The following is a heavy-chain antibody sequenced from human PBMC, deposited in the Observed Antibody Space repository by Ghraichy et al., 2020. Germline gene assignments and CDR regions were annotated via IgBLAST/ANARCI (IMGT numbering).Heavy chain of an antibody. D-gene: IGHD3-9*01. J-gene: IGHJ3*02. CDR2: INPNSGGT. Sequence: ASVKVSCKASGYTFTGYYMHWVRQAPGQGLEWMGWINPNSGGTNYAQKFQGRVTMTRDTSISTAYMELSRLRSDDTAVYYCARAEISRTTFKNILTGRRDAFDIWGQGTMVTVSS. CDR1: GYTFTGYY. CDR3: ARAEISRTTFKNILTGRRDAFDI. V-gene: IGHV1-2*02.